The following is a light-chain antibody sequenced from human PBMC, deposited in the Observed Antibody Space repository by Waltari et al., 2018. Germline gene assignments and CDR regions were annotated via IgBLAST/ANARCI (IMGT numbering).Light chain of an antibody. J-gene: IGLJ2*01. CDR2: GNS. CDR3: QSYDSSLGGSV. V-gene: IGLV1-40*01. Sequence: QSVLTQPPSVSGAPGQRVTISCPGSRPNLGPGYDVNGYPQLPGKVPKLLIYGNSNRPSGVPDRISGSKSGTSASLAITGLQAEDEADYYCQSYDSSLGGSVFGGGTKLTVL. CDR1: RPNLGPGYD.